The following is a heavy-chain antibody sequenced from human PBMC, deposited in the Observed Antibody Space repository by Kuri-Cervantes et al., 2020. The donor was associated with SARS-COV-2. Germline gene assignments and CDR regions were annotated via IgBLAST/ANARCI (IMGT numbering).Heavy chain of an antibody. CDR2: ISGSGGST. CDR3: ARATTYYDFWSGYSFDY. CDR1: GFTFSSYA. V-gene: IGHV3-23*01. Sequence: LSLTCAASGFTFSSYAMSWVRQAPGKGLEWVSAISGSGGSTYYADSVKGRFTISRDNSKNTLYLQMNSLRAEDTAVYYCARATTYYDFWSGYSFDYWGQGTLVTVSS. J-gene: IGHJ4*02. D-gene: IGHD3-3*01.